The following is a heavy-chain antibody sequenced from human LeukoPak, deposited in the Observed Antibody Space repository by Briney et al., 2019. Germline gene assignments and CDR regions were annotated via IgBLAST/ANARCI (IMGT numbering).Heavy chain of an antibody. V-gene: IGHV5-51*01. CDR3: ARLYIVDDWFDP. D-gene: IGHD2-15*01. Sequence: GGSLRLSSAASGFTFSDYYMSWIRQAPGKGLEWMGIIYPGDSDTRYSPSFQGQVTISADKSISTAYLQWSSLKASDTAMYYCARLYIVDDWFDPWGQGTLVTVSS. CDR1: GFTFSDYY. CDR2: IYPGDSDT. J-gene: IGHJ5*02.